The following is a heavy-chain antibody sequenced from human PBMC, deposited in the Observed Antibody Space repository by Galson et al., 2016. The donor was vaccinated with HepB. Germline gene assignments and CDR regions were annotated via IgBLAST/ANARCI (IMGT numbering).Heavy chain of an antibody. CDR1: GFSFSDSA. J-gene: IGHJ3*02. Sequence: SLRLSCAASGFSFSDSAMHWVRQASGKGLEWLGRIRSKANNYATGYAASVKGRFTISRDDSKNTAYLQMNSLKTEDTAVYYCIRRHCIGGTCDDALDIWGQGTMVTVSS. D-gene: IGHD2-15*01. V-gene: IGHV3-73*01. CDR2: IRSKANNYAT. CDR3: IRRHCIGGTCDDALDI.